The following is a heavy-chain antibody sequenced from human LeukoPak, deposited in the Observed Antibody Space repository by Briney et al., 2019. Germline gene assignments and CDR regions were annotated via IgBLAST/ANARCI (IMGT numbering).Heavy chain of an antibody. V-gene: IGHV1-69*05. Sequence: SVKVSCKASGGTFSSYAISWVRQAPGQGLEWMGGIIPIFGTANYAQKFQGRVTITTDESTSTAYMELSSLRSEDTAVYYCARVNLYYYYMDVWGKGTTVTVSS. J-gene: IGHJ6*03. CDR3: ARVNLYYYYMDV. CDR1: GGTFSSYA. CDR2: IIPIFGTA.